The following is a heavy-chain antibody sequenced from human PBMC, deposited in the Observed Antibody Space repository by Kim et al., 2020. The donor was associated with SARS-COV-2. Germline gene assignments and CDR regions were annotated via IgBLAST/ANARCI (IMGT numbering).Heavy chain of an antibody. CDR2: MNPDGSKR. CDR1: GFTFNDYW. Sequence: GGSLRLSCAGSGFTFNDYWMSWFRQAAGKGLEWVANMNPDGSKRYYRDSVRGRFTISRDNAKNSLYLQMNSLRADDTAVYYCATEIPGGAVALSSWGQGTLVTVSS. CDR3: ATEIPGGAVALSS. D-gene: IGHD5-12*01. V-gene: IGHV3-7*01. J-gene: IGHJ5*02.